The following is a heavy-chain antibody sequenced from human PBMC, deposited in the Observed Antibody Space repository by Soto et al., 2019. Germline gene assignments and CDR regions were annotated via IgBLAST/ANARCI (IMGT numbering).Heavy chain of an antibody. Sequence: PSETLCLTFSVSGGSTSDKSYFWGWVRQSPGKGLEWIGSMYYSGSSYYNPSLKSRVAISVDTSRNQFSLKLRSVTAADTAGDGWARQRLLRMTPDCDIWVQGNRV. J-gene: IGHJ4*02. CDR3: ARQRLLRMTPDCDI. CDR1: GGSTSDKSYF. V-gene: IGHV4-39*01. CDR2: MYYSGSS. D-gene: IGHD2-21*02.